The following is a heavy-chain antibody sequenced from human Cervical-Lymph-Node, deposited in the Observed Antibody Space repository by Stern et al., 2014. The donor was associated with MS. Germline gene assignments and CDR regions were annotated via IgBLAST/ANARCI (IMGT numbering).Heavy chain of an antibody. J-gene: IGHJ5*02. CDR2: IFPVFGTP. Sequence: VQLVLSGAEVTKPGSSVKVSFKASGGTFSKFPSSWVRQAPGQGLEWMGGIFPVFGTPTYAQEFRGRVTITADVSTSTVYMELSSLRSDDTAVYYCALSSETSDRWYSLGYDLWGQGTLVTVSS. V-gene: IGHV1-69*01. CDR1: GGTFSKFP. D-gene: IGHD6-13*01. CDR3: ALSSETSDRWYSLGYDL.